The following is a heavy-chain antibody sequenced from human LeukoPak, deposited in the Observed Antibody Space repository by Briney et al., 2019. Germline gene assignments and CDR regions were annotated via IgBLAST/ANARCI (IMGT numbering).Heavy chain of an antibody. Sequence: SGGSLRLSCAASGFNFSSYSMNWVRQAPGKGLGWVSSISSSSSFRYYADSVKGRFTISRDNAKNSLYLQMNSLRADDTAVYYCARESSGYFYWGQGTLVTVSS. J-gene: IGHJ4*02. CDR1: GFNFSSYS. CDR2: ISSSSSFR. D-gene: IGHD3-22*01. V-gene: IGHV3-21*01. CDR3: ARESSGYFY.